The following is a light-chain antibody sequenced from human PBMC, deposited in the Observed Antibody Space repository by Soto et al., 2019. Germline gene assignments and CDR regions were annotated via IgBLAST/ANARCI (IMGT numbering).Light chain of an antibody. CDR2: DVT. Sequence: QSVLTQPASVSGSPGQSITISCTGTSSDIGGYNFVSWYQQHPGNAPKLMIYDVTNQPSGVSNRFSGSKSGNTASLTISGLQAEDEAHYYCNSYTISGAVVFGGGTKLTVL. J-gene: IGLJ3*02. CDR3: NSYTISGAVV. V-gene: IGLV2-14*03. CDR1: SSDIGGYNF.